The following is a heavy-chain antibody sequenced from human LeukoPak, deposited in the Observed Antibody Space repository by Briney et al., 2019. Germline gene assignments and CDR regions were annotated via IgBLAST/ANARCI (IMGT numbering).Heavy chain of an antibody. D-gene: IGHD2-2*01. Sequence: SETLSLTCTVSGGSISSGGYYWSWIRQHPGKSLEWIGYIYYSGSTYCNPSLTSRVTISVDTSKNQFSLKLSSVTAADTAVYYCARFREYQLLYYFDYWGQGTLVTVSS. CDR1: GGSISSGGYY. J-gene: IGHJ4*02. CDR3: ARFREYQLLYYFDY. CDR2: IYYSGST. V-gene: IGHV4-31*03.